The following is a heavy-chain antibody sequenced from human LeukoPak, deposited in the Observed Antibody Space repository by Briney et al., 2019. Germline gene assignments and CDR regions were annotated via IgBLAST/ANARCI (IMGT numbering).Heavy chain of an antibody. D-gene: IGHD3-22*01. CDR1: GYSFTSYW. J-gene: IGHJ4*02. CDR3: ARSSDSSGYYDYFDY. V-gene: IGHV5-51*01. CDR2: IYPGYSDT. Sequence: GESLKISCKGSGYSFTSYWIGWVRQMPGKGLEWMAVIYPGYSDTKYSPSFQGHVPISADSSSSTAYLQWSSLKASDPAMYYCARSSDSSGYYDYFDYWGQGTLVTVSS.